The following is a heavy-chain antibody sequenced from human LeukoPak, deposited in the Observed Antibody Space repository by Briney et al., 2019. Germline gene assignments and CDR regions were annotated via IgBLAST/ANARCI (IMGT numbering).Heavy chain of an antibody. D-gene: IGHD3-22*01. CDR2: TYYRSKWYN. CDR3: AKDFSVYNYDSRVLDY. CDR1: GDSVSSNSAA. Sequence: SQTLSLTCAISGDSVSSNSAAWNWIRQSPSRGLEWLGRTYYRSKWYNDYAVSVKSRITIKPDTSKNQFSLQLNFVTPEDTAVYYCAKDFSVYNYDSRVLDYWGQGTLVTVSS. V-gene: IGHV6-1*01. J-gene: IGHJ4*02.